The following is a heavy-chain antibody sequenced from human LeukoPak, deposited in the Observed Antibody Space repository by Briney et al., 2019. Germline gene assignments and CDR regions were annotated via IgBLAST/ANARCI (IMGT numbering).Heavy chain of an antibody. Sequence: PSETLSLTCPVSGCSISTYYWSWIRPPPGKGLERIGYIYYRWSTNYNPSLNSRVTISVATSKNQFSLKLGSVTPADTAVYYCARDVGYCSSISCQREFDFWGRGTRVTVS. CDR2: IYYRWST. V-gene: IGHV4-59*01. J-gene: IGHJ4*02. CDR3: ARDVGYCSSISCQREFDF. CDR1: GCSISTYY. D-gene: IGHD2-2*01.